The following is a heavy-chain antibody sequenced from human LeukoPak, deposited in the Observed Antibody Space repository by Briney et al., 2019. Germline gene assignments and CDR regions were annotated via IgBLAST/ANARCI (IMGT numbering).Heavy chain of an antibody. CDR2: IYTSGST. V-gene: IGHV4-61*02. Sequence: PSETLSLTCTVSGGSISSGGYYWSWIRQHPGKGLEWIGRIYTSGSTNYNPSLKSRVTMSVDTSKNQFSLKLSSVTAADTAVYYCARDRNSIFGVVSIYWFDPWGQGTLVTVSS. CDR3: ARDRNSIFGVVSIYWFDP. J-gene: IGHJ5*02. CDR1: GGSISSGGYY. D-gene: IGHD3-3*01.